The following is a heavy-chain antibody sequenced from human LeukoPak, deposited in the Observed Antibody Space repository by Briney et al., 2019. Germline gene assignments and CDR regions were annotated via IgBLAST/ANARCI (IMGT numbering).Heavy chain of an antibody. Sequence: GGSLRLSCAASGFTFSSYSMNWVRQAPGKGLEWVSYISSSSSTIYYADSVKGRFTISRDNAKNSLYLQMNSLRAEDTAVYYCARAAEYVWGSYRPPDDYWGQGTLVTVSS. CDR2: ISSSSSTI. CDR3: ARAAEYVWGSYRPPDDY. J-gene: IGHJ4*02. V-gene: IGHV3-48*04. D-gene: IGHD3-16*02. CDR1: GFTFSSYS.